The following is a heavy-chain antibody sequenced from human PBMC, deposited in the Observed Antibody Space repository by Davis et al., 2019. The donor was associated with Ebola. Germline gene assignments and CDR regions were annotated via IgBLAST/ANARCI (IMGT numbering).Heavy chain of an antibody. V-gene: IGHV3-23*01. CDR3: AKEGLLWFGELLLYYYGMDV. CDR2: ISGSGGST. D-gene: IGHD3-10*01. J-gene: IGHJ6*02. CDR1: GFTFSSYV. Sequence: GESLKISCAASGFTFSSYVMSWVRQAPGKGLEWVSAISGSGGSTYYADSVKGRFTISRDNSKNTLYLQMNSLRAEDTAVYYCAKEGLLWFGELLLYYYGMDVWGQGTTVTVSS.